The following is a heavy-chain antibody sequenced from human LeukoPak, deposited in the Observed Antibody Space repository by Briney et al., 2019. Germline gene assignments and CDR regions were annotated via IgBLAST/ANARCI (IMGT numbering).Heavy chain of an antibody. V-gene: IGHV3-23*01. CDR2: ITYSGGDT. Sequence: GGSLRLSCVASGFTFSSYAMSWVRQAPGKGLEWVSAITYSGGDTYHADSVKGRLTISRDNSKNTLYLQMNSLRPDDTALYYCAKGSSSSRPYYFDYWGHGILVTVPS. J-gene: IGHJ4*01. CDR3: AKGSSSSRPYYFDY. CDR1: GFTFSSYA. D-gene: IGHD6-6*01.